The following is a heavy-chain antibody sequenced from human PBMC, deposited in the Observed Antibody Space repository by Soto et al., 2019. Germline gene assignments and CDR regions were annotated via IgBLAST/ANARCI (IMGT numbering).Heavy chain of an antibody. CDR3: AKDPNRIVGATTGFDY. CDR1: GFTFSSYG. J-gene: IGHJ4*02. Sequence: LRLSCAASGFTFSSYGMHWVRQAPGKGLEWVAVISYDGSNKYYADSVKGRFTISRDNSKNTLYLQMNSLRAEDTAVYYCAKDPNRIVGATTGFDYWGQGTLVTVSS. CDR2: ISYDGSNK. V-gene: IGHV3-30*18. D-gene: IGHD1-26*01.